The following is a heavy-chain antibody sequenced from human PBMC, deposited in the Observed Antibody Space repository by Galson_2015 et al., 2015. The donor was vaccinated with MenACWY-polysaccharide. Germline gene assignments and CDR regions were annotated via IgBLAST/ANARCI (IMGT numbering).Heavy chain of an antibody. CDR1: GFTLSTYG. J-gene: IGHJ5*01. CDR2: LDGSGANT. CDR3: AKDASNSWFDS. V-gene: IGHV3-23*01. D-gene: IGHD4-23*01. Sequence: SLRLSCAASGFTLSTYGMGWVRQAPGKGLEWVSTLDGSGANTYYADSVRGRFTISRDNSKKMLYLQMNSLRAEDTALYYCAKDASNSWFDSWGQGTLVTVSS.